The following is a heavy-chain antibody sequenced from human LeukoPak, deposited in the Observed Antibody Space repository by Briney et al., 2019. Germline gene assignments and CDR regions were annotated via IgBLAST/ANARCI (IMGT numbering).Heavy chain of an antibody. CDR3: ARGGVRGVPQNWFDP. D-gene: IGHD3-10*01. J-gene: IGHJ5*02. CDR2: IKQDGSEK. CDR1: GFTFSTYW. Sequence: GGSLRLSCAASGFTFSTYWMSWVRQAPGKGLEWVANIKQDGSEKYYVDSVKGRFTISRDNSKNTLYLQMNSLRAEDTAVYYCARGGVRGVPQNWFDPWGQGTLVTVSS. V-gene: IGHV3-7*01.